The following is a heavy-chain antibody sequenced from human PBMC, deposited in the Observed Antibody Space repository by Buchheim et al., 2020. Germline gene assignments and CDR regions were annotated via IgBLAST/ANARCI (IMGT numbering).Heavy chain of an antibody. J-gene: IGHJ4*02. D-gene: IGHD3-22*01. CDR1: GFTFSSYG. CDR2: IWYDGSNK. CDR3: ARGALYYYDSSGYRSIGYYFDY. Sequence: QVQLVESGGGVVQPGRSLRLSCAASGFTFSSYGMHWVRQAPGKGLEWVAVIWYDGSNKYYADSVKGRLPISRDNSKNTLYLQMNSLRAEDTAVYYCARGALYYYDSSGYRSIGYYFDYWGQGTL. V-gene: IGHV3-33*01.